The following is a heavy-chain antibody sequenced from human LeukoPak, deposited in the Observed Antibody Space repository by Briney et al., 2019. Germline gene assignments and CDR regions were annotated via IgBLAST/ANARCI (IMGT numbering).Heavy chain of an antibody. D-gene: IGHD2/OR15-2a*01. CDR3: ARDVSSRHPDY. Sequence: PGGSLRLSCAASGLTVSNNYMSWVRQAPGKGLEWVSVLYVDGSTYYADSVKGRFTISRDNSKNMMYLQMNSLRADDTAVYYCARDVSSRHPDYWGQGILVTVSS. CDR2: LYVDGST. V-gene: IGHV3-66*01. CDR1: GLTVSNNY. J-gene: IGHJ4*02.